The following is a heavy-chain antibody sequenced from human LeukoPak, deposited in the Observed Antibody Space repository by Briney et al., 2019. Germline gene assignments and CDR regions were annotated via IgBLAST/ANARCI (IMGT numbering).Heavy chain of an antibody. CDR1: GFIVRNYY. Sequence: GGSLRLSCAASGFIVRNYYLSWVRQAPGKGLEWVSVIYSGGSTYYADSVEGRFTISRDNSKNTLYLQMNSLRAEDTAVYYCAKGPFGTTGTTYVVYWGQGTLVTVSS. D-gene: IGHD1-1*01. J-gene: IGHJ4*02. CDR3: AKGPFGTTGTTYVVY. V-gene: IGHV3-53*05. CDR2: IYSGGST.